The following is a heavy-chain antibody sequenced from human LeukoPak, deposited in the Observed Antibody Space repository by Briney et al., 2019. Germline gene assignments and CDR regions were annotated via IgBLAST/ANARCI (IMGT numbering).Heavy chain of an antibody. V-gene: IGHV1-18*01. J-gene: IGHJ4*02. CDR3: ARGFGPLDPEPYY. D-gene: IGHD1-1*01. Sequence: ASVKVSCKASGYTFTSYGISWVRQAPGQGLEWMGWISAYNGNTNYAQKLQGRVTITADESTSTAYMELSSLRSEDTAVYYCARGFGPLDPEPYYWGQGTLVTVSS. CDR1: GYTFTSYG. CDR2: ISAYNGNT.